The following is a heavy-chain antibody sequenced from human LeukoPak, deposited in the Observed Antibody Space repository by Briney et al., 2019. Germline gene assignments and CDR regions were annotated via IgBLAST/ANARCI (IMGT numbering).Heavy chain of an antibody. CDR3: ARASQWLAFDD. V-gene: IGHV3-66*01. Sequence: QTGGSLRLSCAASGFTVSSNHMSWVRQAPGKGLEWVSVFYNGGSTNYADSVKSRFTISSDNSKNTLYLQMNSLRVEDTAVYFCARASQWLAFDDWGQGTLVTVSS. CDR1: GFTVSSNH. D-gene: IGHD6-19*01. J-gene: IGHJ4*02. CDR2: FYNGGST.